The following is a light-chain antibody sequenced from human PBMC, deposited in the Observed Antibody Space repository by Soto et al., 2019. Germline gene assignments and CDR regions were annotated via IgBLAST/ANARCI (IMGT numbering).Light chain of an antibody. J-gene: IGKJ1*01. Sequence: DIQLTQSPSSLSASVGDRVTITCRAIQNIDSYLNWYQQRPGKAPKLLIHDASSLQSGVPSRFSGSGSGTDFALTINSLQPEDFATIYCQQTYSTPWTFGQGTKVDIK. V-gene: IGKV1-39*01. CDR1: QNIDSY. CDR2: DAS. CDR3: QQTYSTPWT.